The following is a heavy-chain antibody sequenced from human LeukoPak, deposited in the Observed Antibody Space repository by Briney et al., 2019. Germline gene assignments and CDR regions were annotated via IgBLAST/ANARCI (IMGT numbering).Heavy chain of an antibody. J-gene: IGHJ4*02. CDR3: ARVKSSRVDIVATNYYFDY. Sequence: ASVKVSCKASGGTFSSYAISWVRQAPGQGLERMGGIIPIFGTANYAQKFQGRVTMTTDTSTSTAYMELRSLRSDDTAVYYCARVKSSRVDIVATNYYFDYWGQGTLVTVSS. CDR2: IIPIFGTA. V-gene: IGHV1-69*05. D-gene: IGHD5-12*01. CDR1: GGTFSSYA.